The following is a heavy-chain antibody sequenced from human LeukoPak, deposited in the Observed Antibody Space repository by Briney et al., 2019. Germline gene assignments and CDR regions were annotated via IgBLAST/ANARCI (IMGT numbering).Heavy chain of an antibody. CDR3: ARESGAFSPFGF. Sequence: SGTLSLTCAVSGGSILSTNWWSWVRQPPGRGLEWIGEVHLSGASNYNPSLKSRGNMSIDKSRNQLSLELTSVTAADTAIYYCARESGAFSPFGFWGQGTLVTVSS. D-gene: IGHD1-26*01. V-gene: IGHV4-4*02. CDR2: VHLSGAS. J-gene: IGHJ4*02. CDR1: GGSILSTNW.